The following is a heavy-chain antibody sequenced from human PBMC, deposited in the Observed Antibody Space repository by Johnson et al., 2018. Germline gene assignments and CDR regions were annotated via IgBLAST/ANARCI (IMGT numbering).Heavy chain of an antibody. CDR1: GFTFRTYG. Sequence: VQLVESGGGVVQPGRSLRLSCAASGFTFRTYGMHWVRQTPDNGLEWVATISYDGRNKNYADSVKGRFTISRDNSKNTLYLQINSLRAEDTAVYYCAKDLLRGTSVYKYMDAWGKGATVTVSS. D-gene: IGHD1-1*01. CDR3: AKDLLRGTSVYKYMDA. CDR2: ISYDGRNK. V-gene: IGHV3-30*18. J-gene: IGHJ6*03.